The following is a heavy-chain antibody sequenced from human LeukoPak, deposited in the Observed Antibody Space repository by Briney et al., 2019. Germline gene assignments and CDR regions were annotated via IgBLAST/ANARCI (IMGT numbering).Heavy chain of an antibody. V-gene: IGHV5-10-1*01. CDR1: GYSFTSYW. J-gene: IGHJ6*02. D-gene: IGHD3-9*01. Sequence: GESLQISCKGSGYSFTSYWISWGRQMPGKGLEWMGRIDPSDSYTNYSPSFQGHVTISADKSISTAYLQWSSLKASDTAMYYCARPRMYYDILTGSYYYYGMDVWGQGTTVTVSS. CDR3: ARPRMYYDILTGSYYYYGMDV. CDR2: IDPSDSYT.